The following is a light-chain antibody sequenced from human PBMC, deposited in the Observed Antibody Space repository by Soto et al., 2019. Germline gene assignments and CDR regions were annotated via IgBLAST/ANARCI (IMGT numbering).Light chain of an antibody. Sequence: QSAQTQPASVSGSPGQSITISCTGTSSDVGGYNYVSWYQQHPGKAPKLMIYDVSNRPSGVSNRFSGSKSGNTASLTISGLQAEDEADYYCSSYTSSSTLPVVFGGGTKLTVL. J-gene: IGLJ2*01. CDR3: SSYTSSSTLPVV. CDR1: SSDVGGYNY. V-gene: IGLV2-14*01. CDR2: DVS.